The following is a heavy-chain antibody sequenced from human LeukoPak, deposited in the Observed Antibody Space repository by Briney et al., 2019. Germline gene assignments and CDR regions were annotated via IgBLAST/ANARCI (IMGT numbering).Heavy chain of an antibody. V-gene: IGHV3-64*04. Sequence: GGSLRLSCSASGFTFSSYAMNWVRQAPGKGLEYFSAISSDGGSTYYADSVKGRFTISRDNSKNTLYLQMNSLRAEDTAVYYCARDMVFWGQGTTVTVSS. J-gene: IGHJ6*02. D-gene: IGHD3-10*01. CDR2: ISSDGGST. CDR1: GFTFSSYA. CDR3: ARDMVF.